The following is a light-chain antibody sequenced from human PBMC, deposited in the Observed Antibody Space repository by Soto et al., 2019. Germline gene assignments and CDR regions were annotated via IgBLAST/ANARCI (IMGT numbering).Light chain of an antibody. V-gene: IGKV3-20*01. CDR2: GAS. Sequence: EIVLTQSPGTLSLSPGERATLSCRASQSVSSNYLAWYQHKPGQAPRLLIYGASSRATGIPDRFSGSGSGTDFTLTISRLEPEDFAVYYCQQYGGSPLLTFGGGTKVDIK. J-gene: IGKJ4*01. CDR1: QSVSSNY. CDR3: QQYGGSPLLT.